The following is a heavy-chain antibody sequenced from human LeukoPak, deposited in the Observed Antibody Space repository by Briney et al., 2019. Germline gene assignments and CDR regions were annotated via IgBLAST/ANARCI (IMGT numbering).Heavy chain of an antibody. CDR2: ISWDGGST. CDR3: AKSPPTGTTFLFDY. CDR1: GFTFDDYT. V-gene: IGHV3-43*01. D-gene: IGHD1-1*01. Sequence: GGSLRLSCAASGFTFDDYTMHWVRQAPGKGLEWVSLISWDGGSTYYADSVKGRFTISRDNSKNSLYLQMNSLRTEDTALYYCAKSPPTGTTFLFDYWGQGTLVTVSS. J-gene: IGHJ4*02.